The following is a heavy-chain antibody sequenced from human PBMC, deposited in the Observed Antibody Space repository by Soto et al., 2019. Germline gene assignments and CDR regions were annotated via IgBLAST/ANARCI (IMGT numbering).Heavy chain of an antibody. Sequence: ASVKVSCKASGYTFTSYGISWVRQAPGQGLEWMGWISAYNGNTNYAQKLQGRVTMTTDTSTSTAYMELGSLRSDDTAVYYCVTDIPLGGTMVRGVMNDAFDIWGQGTMVTVSS. CDR3: VTDIPLGGTMVRGVMNDAFDI. V-gene: IGHV1-18*01. CDR1: GYTFTSYG. D-gene: IGHD3-10*01. CDR2: ISAYNGNT. J-gene: IGHJ3*02.